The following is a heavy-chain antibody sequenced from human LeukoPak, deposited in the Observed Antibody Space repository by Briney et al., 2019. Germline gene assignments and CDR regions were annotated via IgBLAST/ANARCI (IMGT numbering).Heavy chain of an antibody. V-gene: IGHV3-21*01. D-gene: IGHD3-10*01. CDR2: VSSSSAYI. CDR3: AGRFGSGSYNSPN. CDR1: GFTFINYN. J-gene: IGHJ4*02. Sequence: GGSLRLSCAASGFTFINYNMNWVRQAPGKGLEWVSSVSSSSAYIYYADSVKGRFTISRDNAKNSLYLQMNSLRAEDTAVYYCAGRFGSGSYNSPNWGQGTLVTVSS.